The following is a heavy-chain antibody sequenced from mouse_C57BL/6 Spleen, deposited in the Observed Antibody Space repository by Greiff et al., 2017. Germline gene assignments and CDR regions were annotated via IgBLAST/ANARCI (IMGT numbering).Heavy chain of an antibody. J-gene: IGHJ2*01. Sequence: QVQLQQPGAELVMPGASVKLSCKASGYTFTSYWMHWVKQRPGQGLEWIGEIDPSDSYTNYNQKFKGKSTLTVDKSSSTAYMQLSSLTSEDSAVYYCSRWDSSGYPYYFGYWGQGTTLTVSS. CDR1: GYTFTSYW. D-gene: IGHD3-2*02. CDR2: IDPSDSYT. V-gene: IGHV1-69*01. CDR3: SRWDSSGYPYYFGY.